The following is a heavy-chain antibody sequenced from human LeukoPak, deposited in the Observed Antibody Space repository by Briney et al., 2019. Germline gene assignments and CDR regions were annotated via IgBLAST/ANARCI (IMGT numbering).Heavy chain of an antibody. CDR1: GFNFKSYS. J-gene: IGHJ4*02. Sequence: SGGSLRLSCAASGFNFKSYSMNWVRQAPGKGLVWVSFISSTSSDLLYADSVKGRFTVSRDNGKNSLYLQMNSLRAEDTAVYYCARAAGHYFDYWGPGSLVTVSS. CDR3: ARAAGHYFDY. D-gene: IGHD3-10*01. V-gene: IGHV3-21*06. CDR2: ISSTSSDL.